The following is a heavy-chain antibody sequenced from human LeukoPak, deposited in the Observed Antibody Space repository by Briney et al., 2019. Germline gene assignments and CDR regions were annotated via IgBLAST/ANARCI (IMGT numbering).Heavy chain of an antibody. CDR3: ARVATMVRVPLDALDI. J-gene: IGHJ3*02. Sequence: GGSLRLSCAISGFTFSACELTWVRQAPGKGLEGVSYISRSGSTRYYADSVKGRFTISRDNAKNSLYLQMNSLRAEDTAVYYCARVATMVRVPLDALDIWGQGTMVSVSS. D-gene: IGHD3-10*01. V-gene: IGHV3-48*03. CDR1: GFTFSACE. CDR2: ISRSGSTR.